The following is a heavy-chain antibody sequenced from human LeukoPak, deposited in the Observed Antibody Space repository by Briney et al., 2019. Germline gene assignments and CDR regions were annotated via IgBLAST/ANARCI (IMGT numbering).Heavy chain of an antibody. CDR3: ARGGGLDV. CDR2: INQNGNVN. CDR1: GFTFSSYW. Sequence: GGSLRLSCAASGFTFSSYWMNWARQAPGKGLEWVASINQNGNVNYYVDSVKGRFNNSRDNAKNSLYLQMSNLRAEDTAVYFCARGGGLDVWGQGATVTVSS. V-gene: IGHV3-7*03. J-gene: IGHJ6*02. D-gene: IGHD3-16*01.